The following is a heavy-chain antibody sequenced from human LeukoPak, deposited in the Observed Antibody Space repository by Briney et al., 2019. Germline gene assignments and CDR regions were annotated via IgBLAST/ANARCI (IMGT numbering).Heavy chain of an antibody. CDR3: AESRTVVTAILSFVWFDP. CDR2: IIPIFGTA. J-gene: IGHJ5*02. V-gene: IGHV1-69*13. Sequence: SVKVSCKASGGTFSSYAISWVRQAPGQGLEWMGGIIPIFGTANYAQKFQGRVTITADESMSTAYMELSSLRSEDTAVYYCAESRTVVTAILSFVWFDPWGQGTLVTVSS. D-gene: IGHD2-21*02. CDR1: GGTFSSYA.